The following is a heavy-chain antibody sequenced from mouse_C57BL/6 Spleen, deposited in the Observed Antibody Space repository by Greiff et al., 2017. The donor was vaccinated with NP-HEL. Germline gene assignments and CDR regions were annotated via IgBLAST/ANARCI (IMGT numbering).Heavy chain of an antibody. Sequence: VQLQQSGAELARPGASVKMSCKASGYTFTSYTMHWVKQRPGQGLEWIGYINPSSGYTKYNQKFKDKATLTADKSSSTAYMQLSSLTSEESAVYYCARDMVTTRAMDDWGQGTSVTGSS. CDR2: INPSSGYT. J-gene: IGHJ4*01. CDR3: ARDMVTTRAMDD. CDR1: GYTFTSYT. V-gene: IGHV1-4*01. D-gene: IGHD2-1*01.